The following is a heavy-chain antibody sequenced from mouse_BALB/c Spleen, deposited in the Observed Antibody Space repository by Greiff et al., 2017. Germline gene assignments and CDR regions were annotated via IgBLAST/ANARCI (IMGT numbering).Heavy chain of an antibody. CDR2: ISSGGGST. CDR1: GFAFSSYD. CDR3: ARRLRSPFAY. J-gene: IGHJ3*01. Sequence: EVKLQESGGGLVKPGGSLKLSCAASGFAFSSYDMSWVRQTPEKRLEWVAYISSGGGSTYYPDTVKGRFTISRDNAKNTLYLQMSSLKSEDTAMYYCARRLRSPFAYWGQGTLVTVSA. D-gene: IGHD2-14*01. V-gene: IGHV5-12-1*01.